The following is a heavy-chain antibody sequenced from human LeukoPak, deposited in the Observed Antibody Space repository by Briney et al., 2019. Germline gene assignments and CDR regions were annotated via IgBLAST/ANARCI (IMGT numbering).Heavy chain of an antibody. V-gene: IGHV3-15*01. J-gene: IGHJ3*02. CDR1: GFTFNNAW. D-gene: IGHD2-2*01. CDR2: VKSKAAGETT. Sequence: GGSLRLSCAASGFTFNNAWMHWVRQAPGKGLEWVGRVKSKAAGETTDYAAPVKGRFTISRDDSKNTLYLQMNSLKSEDTAMYYCTTDLPGCNTNCYHAFDIWARGQWSPSLQ. CDR3: TTDLPGCNTNCYHAFDI.